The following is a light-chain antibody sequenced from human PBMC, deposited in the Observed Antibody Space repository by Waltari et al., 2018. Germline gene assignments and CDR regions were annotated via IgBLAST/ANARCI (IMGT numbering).Light chain of an antibody. J-gene: IGKJ1*01. CDR3: QKYGTLPAT. V-gene: IGKV3-20*01. CDR1: QSVSKY. CDR2: DAS. Sequence: EIVLTQSPGTLSLSPGERATLSCRASQSVSKYLAWYQQKPGQAPSLLIYDASSRATGIPDRFSGSGWGTDFSLTISSLEPEDFAVYYCQKYGTLPATFGQGTKVQ.